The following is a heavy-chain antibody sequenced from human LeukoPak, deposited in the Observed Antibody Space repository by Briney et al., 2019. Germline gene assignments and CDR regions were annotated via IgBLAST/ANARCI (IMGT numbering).Heavy chain of an antibody. V-gene: IGHV4-4*02. Sequence: SETLSLTCAVSGGSISSSNWWSWVRQPPGKGLEWIGEIYHSGSTNYNPSLKSRVTISVDKSKNQFSPKLSSVTAADTAVYYCARDLEDSGYAPLYYWGQGTLVIVSS. CDR2: IYHSGST. CDR3: ARDLEDSGYAPLYY. J-gene: IGHJ4*02. D-gene: IGHD5-12*01. CDR1: GGSISSSNW.